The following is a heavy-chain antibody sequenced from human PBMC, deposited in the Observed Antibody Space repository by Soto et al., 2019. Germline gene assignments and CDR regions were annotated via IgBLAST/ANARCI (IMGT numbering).Heavy chain of an antibody. CDR3: AKGILVKPPGTRNFDI. Sequence: EVQLLESGGGLVQPGGSLRLSCAASGFTFIKYAMSWVRQAPGKGLEWVSTIGGGDGSTYYADSVKGRFTISRDNSNSAVYLQMNSLRVGDTAIYYCAKGILVKPPGTRNFDIWGQGTMVIVSS. CDR1: GFTFIKYA. J-gene: IGHJ3*02. D-gene: IGHD6-13*01. V-gene: IGHV3-23*01. CDR2: IGGGDGST.